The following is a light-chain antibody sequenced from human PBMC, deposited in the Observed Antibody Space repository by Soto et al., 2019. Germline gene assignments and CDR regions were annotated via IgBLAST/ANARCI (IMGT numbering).Light chain of an antibody. CDR3: QQYYSYPPT. CDR2: AAS. J-gene: IGKJ2*01. V-gene: IGKV1-8*01. Sequence: AIRMTQSPSSFSASTGDRVTITCRASQGISSYLAWYQQKPGKAPKLLIYAASTLQSGVPSRFSGSGSGTDFPLTISCLQSEDFATYYCQQYYSYPPTCGQGTKLEIK. CDR1: QGISSY.